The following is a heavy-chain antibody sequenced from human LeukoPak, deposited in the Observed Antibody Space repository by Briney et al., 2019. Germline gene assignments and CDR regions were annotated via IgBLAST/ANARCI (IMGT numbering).Heavy chain of an antibody. J-gene: IGHJ4*02. CDR1: GFTFSNYA. CDR3: ARDRSVGAADYNFDY. CDR2: ISDSGISA. V-gene: IGHV3-23*01. Sequence: GGSLRLSCAASGFTFSNYAMSWVRQAPGKGLEWVSAISDSGISAYYADSVKGRFTISRDNSKNTLYLQMNSLRPEDTAVYYCARDRSVGAADYNFDYWGQGTLVTVSS. D-gene: IGHD6-13*01.